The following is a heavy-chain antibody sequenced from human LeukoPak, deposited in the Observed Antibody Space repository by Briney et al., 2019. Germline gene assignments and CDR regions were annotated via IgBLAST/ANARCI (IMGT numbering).Heavy chain of an antibody. Sequence: PGGSLRLSCAASGSTFTFYAMSWVRQAPGKGLEWVSVISGSGGSTYYADSVKGRFTISRDNSKNTLYLQMDSLRAEDTAVYYCATVWGDGDYANPYWGQGTLVAVSS. D-gene: IGHD4-17*01. CDR2: ISGSGGST. V-gene: IGHV3-23*01. J-gene: IGHJ4*02. CDR1: GSTFTFYA. CDR3: ATVWGDGDYANPY.